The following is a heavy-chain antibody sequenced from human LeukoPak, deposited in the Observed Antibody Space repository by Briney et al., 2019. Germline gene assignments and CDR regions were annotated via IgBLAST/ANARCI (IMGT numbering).Heavy chain of an antibody. J-gene: IGHJ4*02. CDR3: AKYCSSTSCLTQDDY. D-gene: IGHD2-2*01. CDR1: GFTFSSHA. V-gene: IGHV3-23*01. CDR2: ISGSGGST. Sequence: PGGSLRLSCAASGFTFSSHAMSWVRQAPGKGLEWVSAISGSGGSTYYADSVKGRFTISRDNSKNTLYLQMNCLRAEDTAVYYCAKYCSSTSCLTQDDYWGQGTLVTASS.